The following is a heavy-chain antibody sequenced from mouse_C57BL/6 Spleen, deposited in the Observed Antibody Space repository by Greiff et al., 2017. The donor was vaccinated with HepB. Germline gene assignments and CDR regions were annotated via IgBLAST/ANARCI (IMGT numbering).Heavy chain of an antibody. J-gene: IGHJ2*01. Sequence: VQLQESGAELVKPGASVKLSCKASGYTFTEYTIHWVKQRSGQGLEWIGWFYPGSGSIKYNEKFKDKATLTADKSSSTVYMELSRLTSEDSAVYFCARHGHYDGYYPYYFDYWGQGTTLTVSS. CDR3: ARHGHYDGYYPYYFDY. CDR1: GYTFTEYT. V-gene: IGHV1-62-2*01. CDR2: FYPGSGSI. D-gene: IGHD2-3*01.